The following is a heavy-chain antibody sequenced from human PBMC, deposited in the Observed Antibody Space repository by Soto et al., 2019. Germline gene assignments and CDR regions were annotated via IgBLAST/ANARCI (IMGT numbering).Heavy chain of an antibody. Sequence: GGSLRLSCAASGFTFSSYAMHWVRQAPGKGLEWVAVISYDGSNKYYADSVKGRFTISRDNSKNTLYLQMNSLRAEDTAVYYCARERLLYFDYWGQGTLVTVSS. CDR3: ARERLLYFDY. J-gene: IGHJ4*02. V-gene: IGHV3-30-3*01. CDR2: ISYDGSNK. D-gene: IGHD2-15*01. CDR1: GFTFSSYA.